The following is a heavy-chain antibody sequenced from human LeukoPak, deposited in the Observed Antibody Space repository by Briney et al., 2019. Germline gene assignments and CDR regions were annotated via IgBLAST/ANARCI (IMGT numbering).Heavy chain of an antibody. D-gene: IGHD5-12*01. CDR1: GYTFTSYG. J-gene: IGHJ4*02. V-gene: IGHV1-18*01. CDR2: ISDYNGNT. CDR3: ARVYSGYDFIRGPFDY. Sequence: ASVTVSCKASGYTFTSYGISWVRQAPAQGLEWMGWISDYNGNTNYAQKLHGRVSMNTDTSTSTAYMELRSLRSDDTDVYYCARVYSGYDFIRGPFDYWGQGTLVTVSS.